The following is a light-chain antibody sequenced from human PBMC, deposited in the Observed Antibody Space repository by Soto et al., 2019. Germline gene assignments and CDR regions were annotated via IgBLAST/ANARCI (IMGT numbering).Light chain of an antibody. J-gene: IGKJ2*01. V-gene: IGKV1-39*01. CDR2: YAS. Sequence: DIQMTQAPSSLSASVGDRVTITCRASQNILTFLNWYQQKSGKAPKLLIVYASSLETGGPSRFSGSRSGTELSLAITSLQPEDVTTYYCQQSYRKPATFGQGTKLEIK. CDR1: QNILTF. CDR3: QQSYRKPAT.